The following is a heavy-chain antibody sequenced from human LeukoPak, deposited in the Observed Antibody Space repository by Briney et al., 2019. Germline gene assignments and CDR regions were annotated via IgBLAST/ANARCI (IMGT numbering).Heavy chain of an antibody. Sequence: NTGESLKISCKASGYSFTTYWIGWVRQAPGKGLGWMGIIYPADSSTEYSPSFQGQVTISVDKSVNTAYLQWSRLKASDTATYYCARHPKNGYTGYESDYWGQGTLVIVSS. D-gene: IGHD5-12*01. V-gene: IGHV5-51*01. CDR2: IYPADSST. CDR1: GYSFTTYW. CDR3: ARHPKNGYTGYESDY. J-gene: IGHJ4*02.